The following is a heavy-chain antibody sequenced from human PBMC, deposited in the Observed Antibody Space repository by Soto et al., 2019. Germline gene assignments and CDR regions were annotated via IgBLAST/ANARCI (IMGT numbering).Heavy chain of an antibody. V-gene: IGHV3-21*01. CDR1: GFTFSSYS. CDR3: EREAGRWRQANGMDV. J-gene: IGHJ6*02. D-gene: IGHD1-26*01. Sequence: EVQLVESGGGLVKPGGSLRLSCAASGFTFSSYSMNWVRQAPGKGLEWVSSISSSSSYIYYADSVKGRFTISRDNAKNSLYLQMNRRRAEDTAVYYCEREAGRWRQANGMDVWGQGTTVTVSS. CDR2: ISSSSSYI.